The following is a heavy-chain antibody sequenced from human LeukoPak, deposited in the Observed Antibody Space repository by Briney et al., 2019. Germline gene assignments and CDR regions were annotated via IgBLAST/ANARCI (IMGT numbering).Heavy chain of an antibody. CDR3: ARSPPGGYPYSSGYYHYMDV. J-gene: IGHJ6*03. Sequence: SETLSLTCAVYGGSFSGYYWSWIRHPPGKGLEWIGEINHSGSTNYNPSLKSRVTISVDTSKNQFSLKLSSVTAADTAVYYCARSPPGGYPYSSGYYHYMDVWGKGTTVTISS. D-gene: IGHD3-22*01. CDR1: GGSFSGYY. CDR2: INHSGST. V-gene: IGHV4-34*01.